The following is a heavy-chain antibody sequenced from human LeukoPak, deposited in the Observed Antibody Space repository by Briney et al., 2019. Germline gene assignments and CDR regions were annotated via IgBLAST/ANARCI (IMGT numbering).Heavy chain of an antibody. CDR1: GFTFSNYG. D-gene: IGHD3-9*01. CDR2: ISYDGSNK. CDR3: AKDRGLRYFDWLSELDY. J-gene: IGHJ4*02. Sequence: GGSLRLSCAASGFTFSNYGMHWVRQAPGKGLEWVAVISYDGSNKYYADSVKGRFTISRDNSKNTLYLQMNSLRAEDTAVYYCAKDRGLRYFDWLSELDYWGQGTLVTVSP. V-gene: IGHV3-30*18.